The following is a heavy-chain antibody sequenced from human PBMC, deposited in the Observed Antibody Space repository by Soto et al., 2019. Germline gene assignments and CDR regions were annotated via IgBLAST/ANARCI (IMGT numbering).Heavy chain of an antibody. CDR1: GGTFSSYA. D-gene: IGHD5-12*01. V-gene: IGHV1-69*13. J-gene: IGHJ4*02. CDR2: IIPIFGTA. CDR3: ARGVSGIVATIYYFDY. Sequence: SVKVSCKASGGTFSSYAISWVRQAPGQGLEWMGGIIPIFGTANYAQKFQGRVTITADESTSTAYMELSSLRSEDTAVYYCARGVSGIVATIYYFDYWGQGTLVTGSS.